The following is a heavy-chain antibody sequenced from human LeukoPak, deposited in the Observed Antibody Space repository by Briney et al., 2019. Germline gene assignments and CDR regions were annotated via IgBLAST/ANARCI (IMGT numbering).Heavy chain of an antibody. CDR2: ISAYNGNT. CDR3: AGGFGEPGPFDY. V-gene: IGHV1-18*01. D-gene: IGHD3-10*01. CDR1: GYTFTSYG. Sequence: GASVKVSCKASGYTFTSYGISWVRQAPGQGLEWMGWISAYNGNTNYAQKLQGRVTMTRDTSTSTVYMELSSLRSEDTAVYYCAGGFGEPGPFDYWGQGTLVTVSS. J-gene: IGHJ4*02.